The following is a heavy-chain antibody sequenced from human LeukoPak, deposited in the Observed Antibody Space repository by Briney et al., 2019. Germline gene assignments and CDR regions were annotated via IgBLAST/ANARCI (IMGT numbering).Heavy chain of an antibody. CDR2: IYYSGST. Sequence: PSETLSLTCNVTGGSMNNFHWSWIRQPPGKGLEWIGSIYYSGSTYYNPSLKSRVTISVDTSKNQFSLKLSSVTAADTAVYYCARSWYIQHWGQGTLVTVSS. CDR1: GGSMNNFH. J-gene: IGHJ1*01. D-gene: IGHD6-13*01. V-gene: IGHV4-39*07. CDR3: ARSWYIQH.